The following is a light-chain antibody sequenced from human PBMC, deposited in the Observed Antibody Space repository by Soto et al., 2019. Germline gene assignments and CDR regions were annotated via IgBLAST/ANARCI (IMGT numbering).Light chain of an antibody. V-gene: IGKV1-5*01. J-gene: IGKJ1*01. CDR1: QRISGG. CDR2: DAS. Sequence: DIQMTQSPSTLSASVGDRVTITCRASQRISGGLAWYQQKPGKAPKVLIYDASSLESGVPSRFSGSGSGTESTLTITSLQPDDFATYYCQQYNNYWTFGQGTKVDIK. CDR3: QQYNNYWT.